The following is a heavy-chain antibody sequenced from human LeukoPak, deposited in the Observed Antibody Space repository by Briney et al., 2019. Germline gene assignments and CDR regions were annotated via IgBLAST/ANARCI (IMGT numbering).Heavy chain of an antibody. CDR3: AARPVADNPAPFDY. CDR2: ITGSGSRT. V-gene: IGHV3-23*01. Sequence: PGGSLRLSCAASGLTFSNYAMTWVRQPPGKGLECVSSITGSGSRTYYAGSVKGRFTISRDSSKNTLFLQMNSLRADDTAVYYCAARPVADNPAPFDYWGQGTLVTVSS. CDR1: GLTFSNYA. J-gene: IGHJ4*02. D-gene: IGHD6-19*01.